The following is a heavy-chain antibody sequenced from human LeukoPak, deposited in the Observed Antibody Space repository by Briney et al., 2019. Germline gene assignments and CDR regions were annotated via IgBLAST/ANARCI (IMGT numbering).Heavy chain of an antibody. D-gene: IGHD6-19*01. CDR2: IYYSGST. Sequence: PSETLSLTCTVSGGSISGSSYYWGWIRQPPGKGLEWIGSIYYSGSTYYNPSLKSRVTISVDTSKNQFSLKLSSVTAADTAIYYCARDGGSGWYDYWGQGTLVTVSS. CDR1: GGSISGSSYY. V-gene: IGHV4-39*07. CDR3: ARDGGSGWYDY. J-gene: IGHJ4*02.